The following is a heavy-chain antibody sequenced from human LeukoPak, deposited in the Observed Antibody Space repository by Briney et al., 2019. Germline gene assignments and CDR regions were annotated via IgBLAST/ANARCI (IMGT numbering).Heavy chain of an antibody. CDR1: GFTVSSNY. Sequence: GGSLRLSCAASGFTVSSNYMSWVRQAPGKGLEWVSVIYTGGYTYYADSAKGRFTISRDNSKNTLYLQMNSLRAEDSAVYYCARALGHYYGSGGNYYFDYWGQGTLDTVSS. D-gene: IGHD3-10*01. V-gene: IGHV3-53*01. CDR3: ARALGHYYGSGGNYYFDY. J-gene: IGHJ4*02. CDR2: IYTGGYT.